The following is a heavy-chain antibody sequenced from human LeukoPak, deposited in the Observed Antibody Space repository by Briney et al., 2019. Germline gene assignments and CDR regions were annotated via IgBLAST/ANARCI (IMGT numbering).Heavy chain of an antibody. CDR1: GGTFSSYA. Sequence: ASVKVSCKASGGTFSSYAISWVRQAPGQGLEWMGGIIPIFGTANYAQKFQGRVTITADKSTSTAYMELGSLRSEDTAVYYCARGRVVTASRGTYNWFDPWGQGTLVTVSS. J-gene: IGHJ5*02. CDR2: IIPIFGTA. D-gene: IGHD2-21*02. CDR3: ARGRVVTASRGTYNWFDP. V-gene: IGHV1-69*06.